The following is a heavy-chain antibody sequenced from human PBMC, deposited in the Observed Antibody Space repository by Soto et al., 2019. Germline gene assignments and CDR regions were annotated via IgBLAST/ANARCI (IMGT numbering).Heavy chain of an antibody. D-gene: IGHD3-3*01. J-gene: IGHJ4*02. CDR1: GYTFTSYG. Sequence: ASVKVSCKASGYTFTSYGISWVRQAPGQGLEWMGWISAYNGNTNYAQKLQGRVTMTTDTSTSTAYMELRRLRSDDTAVYYCARAHSDFWSGYYEDYWGQGTLVTVSS. V-gene: IGHV1-18*04. CDR2: ISAYNGNT. CDR3: ARAHSDFWSGYYEDY.